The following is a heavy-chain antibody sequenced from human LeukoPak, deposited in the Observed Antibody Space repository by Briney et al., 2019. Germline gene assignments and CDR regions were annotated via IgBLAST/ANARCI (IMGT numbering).Heavy chain of an antibody. CDR3: ATARSSGWYDRVY. Sequence: GESLKISCKGSGYSFTSYWIGWVRQMTGKGLESMGIIYPGDSDTRYSPSFQGQVTISADKSISTAYLQWSSLKASDTAMYYCATARSSGWYDRVYWGQGTLVTVSS. V-gene: IGHV5-51*01. D-gene: IGHD6-19*01. CDR1: GYSFTSYW. J-gene: IGHJ4*02. CDR2: IYPGDSDT.